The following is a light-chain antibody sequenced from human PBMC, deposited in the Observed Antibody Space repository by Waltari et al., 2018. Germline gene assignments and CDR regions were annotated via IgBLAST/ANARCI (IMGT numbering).Light chain of an antibody. V-gene: IGLV1-40*01. Sequence: QSVLTQPPSVSGVPGQSITISCTGSSSNIGAGYDVHWYQHLPGTAPKLLIYGHNNRPSGVPDRFSGSKSGTSASLAITGLQAEDEADYYCQSYDSSVSAWVFGGGTKLTVV. CDR3: QSYDSSVSAWV. CDR1: SSNIGAGYD. J-gene: IGLJ3*02. CDR2: GHN.